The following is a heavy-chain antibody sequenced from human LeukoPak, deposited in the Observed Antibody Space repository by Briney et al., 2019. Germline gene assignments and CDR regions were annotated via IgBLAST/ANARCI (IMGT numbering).Heavy chain of an antibody. D-gene: IGHD1-14*01. J-gene: IGHJ5*02. CDR1: GFTFRASA. Sequence: GGSPRLSCAASGFTFRASAMHWVRQASGRGLEWLGRIRGKADNYATSYSASVQGRFTISRDDFTDTVYLQLHSLKTEDTAVYFCTRDTPSTGDWFDPWGQGTLVTVSS. CDR2: IRGKADNYAT. CDR3: TRDTPSTGDWFDP. V-gene: IGHV3-73*01.